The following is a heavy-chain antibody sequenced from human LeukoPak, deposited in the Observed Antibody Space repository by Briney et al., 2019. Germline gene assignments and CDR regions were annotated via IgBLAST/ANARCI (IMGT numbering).Heavy chain of an antibody. V-gene: IGHV4-59*01. J-gene: IGHJ4*02. Sequence: SETLSLTCTVSGGSINSYYWSWIRQPPGKGLEWIGYIYDSGSTNYNPSLKSRVTISVDKSKNQFSLKLRSVTAADTAVYYCARMKGDYWGQGTLVTVSS. CDR3: ARMKGDY. CDR2: IYDSGST. CDR1: GGSINSYY.